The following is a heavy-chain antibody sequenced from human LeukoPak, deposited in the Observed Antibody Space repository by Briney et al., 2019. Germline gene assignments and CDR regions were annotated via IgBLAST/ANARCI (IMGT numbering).Heavy chain of an antibody. CDR2: IYYSGST. CDR1: GGSISSANYY. D-gene: IGHD3-22*01. CDR3: AMLVVIGTYYFDY. V-gene: IGHV4-31*03. J-gene: IGHJ4*02. Sequence: SETLSLTCTVSGGSISSANYYWSWIRQHPGKGLEWIGYIYYSGSTYYNPSLKSRVTISVDTSKNQFSLKLSSVTAADTAVYYCAMLVVIGTYYFDYWGQGTLVTVSS.